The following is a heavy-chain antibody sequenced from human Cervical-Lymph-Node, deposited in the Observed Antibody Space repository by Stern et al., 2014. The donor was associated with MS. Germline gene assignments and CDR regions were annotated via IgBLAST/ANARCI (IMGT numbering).Heavy chain of an antibody. V-gene: IGHV1-2*02. Sequence: QVHLVESGTEVKKPGASVKVSCKASGYTFSAYYVHWVRQAPGQGLEWMGWINGHTGDTNYAQKFQGRVTMDRDPSISTAYLELASLRSDDTAVYYCAREGRSTVTTAADYWGQGTLVTVSS. CDR3: AREGRSTVTTAADY. CDR1: GYTFSAYY. CDR2: INGHTGDT. D-gene: IGHD4-17*01. J-gene: IGHJ4*02.